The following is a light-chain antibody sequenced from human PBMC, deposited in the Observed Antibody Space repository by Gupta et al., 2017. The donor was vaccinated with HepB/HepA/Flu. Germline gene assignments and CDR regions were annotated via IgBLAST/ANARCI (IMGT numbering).Light chain of an antibody. J-gene: IGKJ2*01. CDR2: KAS. CDR3: QQYNSSPYT. V-gene: IGKV1-5*03. Sequence: DIQMTQSPFTLSASVGDRVTITCRASQSISSWLAWYQQKPGKAPNLLIYKASSLESGVPSRFSGSGSGTEFTLTISSLQPDDSATYYCQQYNSSPYTFGQGTKLEIK. CDR1: QSISSW.